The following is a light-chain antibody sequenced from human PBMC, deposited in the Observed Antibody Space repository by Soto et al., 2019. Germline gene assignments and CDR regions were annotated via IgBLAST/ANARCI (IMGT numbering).Light chain of an antibody. J-gene: IGKJ5*01. CDR2: GAY. CDR3: QKSGGSPRIP. CDR1: ERLSSAY. Sequence: EIVLTLSPCTLSLSAGERATLSCRCSERLSSAYLAWYQQRPGQPHPLIIYGAYTRATGIPDRFSGSGSGTDFTPIIKRLEPEDVAIYYCQKSGGSPRIPFGQGKRLEIK. V-gene: IGKV3-20*01.